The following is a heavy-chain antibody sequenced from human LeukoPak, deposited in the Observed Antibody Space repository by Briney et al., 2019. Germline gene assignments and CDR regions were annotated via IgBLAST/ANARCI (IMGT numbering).Heavy chain of an antibody. CDR2: IRYDGSNK. J-gene: IGHJ6*03. CDR3: AKKNYDYYYYMDV. V-gene: IGHV3-30*02. D-gene: IGHD3-10*01. Sequence: GGSLRLSCAASGFTFSSYGMHWVRQAPGKGLEWVAFIRYDGSNKYYADSVKGRFTISRDNSKNTLYLQMNSLRAEDTAVYYCAKKNYDYYYYMDVWGKGTTVTVSS. CDR1: GFTFSSYG.